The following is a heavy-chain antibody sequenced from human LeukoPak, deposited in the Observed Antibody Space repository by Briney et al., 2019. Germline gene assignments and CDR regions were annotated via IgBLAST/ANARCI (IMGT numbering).Heavy chain of an antibody. V-gene: IGHV1-46*01. CDR3: ARDGYSSGWCFDY. D-gene: IGHD6-19*01. CDR2: INPSGGST. J-gene: IGHJ4*02. CDR1: GYTFTSYY. Sequence: ASVTVSCKASGYTFTSYYMHWVRQAPGQGXXXXXXINPSGGSTXXXXXXXXXVTXTRDTSTSTVYMELSSLRSEDTAVYYCARDGYSSGWCFDYWGQGTLVTVSS.